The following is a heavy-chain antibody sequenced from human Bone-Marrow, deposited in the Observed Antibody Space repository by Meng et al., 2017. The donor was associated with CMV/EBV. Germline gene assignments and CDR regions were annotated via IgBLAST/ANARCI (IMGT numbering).Heavy chain of an antibody. Sequence: ETLSLTCAASGFTVSSNYMSWVRQAPGKGLEWVSVIYSGGSTYYADSVKGRFTISRDNSKNTLYLQMNSLRAEDTAVYYCARGYSYGYDYYYYYGMDVWGQGTTVTVSS. J-gene: IGHJ6*02. CDR1: GFTVSSNY. V-gene: IGHV3-66*02. CDR3: ARGYSYGYDYYYYYGMDV. D-gene: IGHD5-18*01. CDR2: IYSGGST.